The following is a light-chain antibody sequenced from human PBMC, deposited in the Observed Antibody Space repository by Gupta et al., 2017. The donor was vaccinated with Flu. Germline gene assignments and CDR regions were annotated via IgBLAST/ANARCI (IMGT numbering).Light chain of an antibody. CDR3: QQYNNWPPYT. J-gene: IGKJ2*01. Sequence: IFVTQFPATLSVSPGERATLYCSASPSVSSNLAWYQQKPGQSPSLLIYGASTSATGIPARFSGSGSGTEFTLTISSLQSEDFAVYYCQQYNNWPPYTFGQGTKLEIK. CDR2: GAS. CDR1: PSVSSN. V-gene: IGKV3-15*01.